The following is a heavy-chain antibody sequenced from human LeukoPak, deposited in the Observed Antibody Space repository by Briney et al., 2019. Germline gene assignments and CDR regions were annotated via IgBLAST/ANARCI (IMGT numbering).Heavy chain of an antibody. V-gene: IGHV3-30*02. CDR2: ISYDGSDK. J-gene: IGHJ3*02. CDR1: GFTFSSYG. Sequence: PGGSLRLSCAASGFTFSSYGMHWVRQAPGKGLEWVAIISYDGSDKYYADSVMGRFTLSRDNSKNTLDLQMNSLRAEDTAVYYCAKACHDHYDTSGFYIDALDIWGQGTLVTVSS. CDR3: AKACHDHYDTSGFYIDALDI. D-gene: IGHD3-22*01.